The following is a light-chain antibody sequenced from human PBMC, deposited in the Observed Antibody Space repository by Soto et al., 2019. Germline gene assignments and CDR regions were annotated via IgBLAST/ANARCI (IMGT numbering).Light chain of an antibody. CDR2: DAS. V-gene: IGKV1-5*01. CDR3: QQYNSYSRLT. Sequence: DIQMTQSPSTLSASVGDRVTITCRASQSISSWLAWYQQKPGKAPKLLIYDASSLESGVPSRFSGSGSGTEFTLSISSLQPPDFASYYCQQYNSYSRLTFGGGTKVEIK. J-gene: IGKJ4*01. CDR1: QSISSW.